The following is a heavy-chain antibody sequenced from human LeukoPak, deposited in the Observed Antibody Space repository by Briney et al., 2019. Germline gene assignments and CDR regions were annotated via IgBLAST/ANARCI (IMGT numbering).Heavy chain of an antibody. Sequence: PGGSLRLSCAASGFSFSSYEMNWVRQAPGKGLEWVSHISSDGRVETYVDSVRGRFTMSRDNAKNFLFLQMSGLRAEDTAVYYCARDTLNGPFVISLDYWGQGALVTVPT. D-gene: IGHD3-9*01. J-gene: IGHJ4*02. CDR2: ISSDGRVE. CDR3: ARDTLNGPFVISLDY. CDR1: GFSFSSYE. V-gene: IGHV3-48*03.